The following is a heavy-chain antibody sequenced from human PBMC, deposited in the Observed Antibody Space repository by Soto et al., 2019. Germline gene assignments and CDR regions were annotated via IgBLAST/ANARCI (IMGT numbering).Heavy chain of an antibody. CDR3: ARVERGTATTVVDAFDI. CDR2: MSHSGGT. Sequence: QVQLQQWGAGLLKPSETLSLTCAVYGGFVSSGSYYWSWIRQPPGKGLEWIGEMSHSGGTHFNPSLKSRDTISVDTSKNQFSLTMSSVTAADTALYYCARVERGTATTVVDAFDIWGPGTMVTVSS. J-gene: IGHJ3*02. V-gene: IGHV4-34*01. CDR1: GGFVSSGSYY. D-gene: IGHD1-1*01.